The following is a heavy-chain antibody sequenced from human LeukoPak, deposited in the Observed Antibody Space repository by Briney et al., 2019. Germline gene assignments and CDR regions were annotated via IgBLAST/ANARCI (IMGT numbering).Heavy chain of an antibody. CDR2: ISWNSGSI. V-gene: IGHV3-9*01. CDR1: GFTFDDYA. D-gene: IGHD2-15*01. CDR3: VRGPYCSGGSCNGHFDY. J-gene: IGHJ4*02. Sequence: GGSLRLSCAASGFTFDDYAMHWVRQAPGKGLEWVSGISWNSGSIGYADSVKGRFTISRENAKNSLYLQMNSLRVGDTAVYYCVRGPYCSGGSCNGHFDYWGQGTLVTASS.